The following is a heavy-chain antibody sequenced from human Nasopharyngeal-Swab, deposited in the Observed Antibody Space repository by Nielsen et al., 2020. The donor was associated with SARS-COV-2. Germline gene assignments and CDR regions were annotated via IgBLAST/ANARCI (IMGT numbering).Heavy chain of an antibody. J-gene: IGHJ6*02. D-gene: IGHD3-9*01. CDR2: IKQDGSER. Sequence: GGSLRLSCAASGFLFNSYWMTWVRQAPGKGLEWVANIKQDGSERYYVDSVKGRFTISRDNAKKSLWLQMNSLRAEDTAVYYCARGCVLTGPSCYYYGMDVWGQGTTVTVSS. V-gene: IGHV3-7*01. CDR3: ARGCVLTGPSCYYYGMDV. CDR1: GFLFNSYW.